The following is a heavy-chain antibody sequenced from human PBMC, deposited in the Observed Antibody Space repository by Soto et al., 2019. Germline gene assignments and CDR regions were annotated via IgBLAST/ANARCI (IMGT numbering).Heavy chain of an antibody. CDR2: IYPGDSDT. CDR3: ARQVYCSSTSCYTGPFDY. V-gene: IGHV5-51*01. J-gene: IGHJ4*02. CDR1: GYSFTSYW. D-gene: IGHD2-2*02. Sequence: RGESLKISCKGSGYSFTSYWIGWVRQMPGKGLEWMGIIYPGDSDTRYSPSFQGQATISADKSISTAYLQWSSLKASDTAMYYCARQVYCSSTSCYTGPFDYWGQGTLVTVSS.